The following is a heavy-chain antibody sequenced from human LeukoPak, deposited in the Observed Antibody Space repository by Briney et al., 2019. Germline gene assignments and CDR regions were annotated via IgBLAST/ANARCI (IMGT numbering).Heavy chain of an antibody. CDR1: GFTFSNAW. D-gene: IGHD3-10*01. V-gene: IGHV3-30*18. J-gene: IGHJ4*02. CDR3: AKESLMALLWFGELDY. CDR2: ISYDGSNK. Sequence: GGSLRLSCAASGFTFSNAWMSWVRQAPGKGLEWVAVISYDGSNKYYADSVKGRFTISRDNSKNTLYLQMNSLRAEDTAVYYCAKESLMALLWFGELDYWGQGTLVTVSS.